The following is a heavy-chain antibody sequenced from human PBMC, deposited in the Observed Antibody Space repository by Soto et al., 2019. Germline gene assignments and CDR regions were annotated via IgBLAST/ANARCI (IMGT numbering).Heavy chain of an antibody. J-gene: IGHJ4*02. CDR2: ISWNSGSI. D-gene: IGHD6-13*01. V-gene: IGHV3-9*01. Sequence: GGSLRLSCAASGFTFDDYAMHWVRQAPGKGLEWVSGISWNSGSIGYADSVKGRFTISRDNAKNSLYLQMNSLRAEDTALYYCAKDLDHSSSWSIDYWGQGTLVTVSS. CDR3: AKDLDHSSSWSIDY. CDR1: GFTFDDYA.